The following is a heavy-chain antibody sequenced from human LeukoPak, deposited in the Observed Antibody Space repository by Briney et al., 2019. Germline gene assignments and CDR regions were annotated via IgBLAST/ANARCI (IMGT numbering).Heavy chain of an antibody. D-gene: IGHD1-26*01. CDR1: GFTFSGYS. Sequence: GGSLRLSCAASGFTFSGYSMNWVRQGPGKGLEWVSSITSSSSSTYYADSVKGRFTISRDNAKNSLYLHMNSLRAEDTAVYYCAPAGGISTWYFDYWGQGTLVTVSA. CDR3: APAGGISTWYFDY. V-gene: IGHV3-21*01. J-gene: IGHJ4*02. CDR2: ITSSSSST.